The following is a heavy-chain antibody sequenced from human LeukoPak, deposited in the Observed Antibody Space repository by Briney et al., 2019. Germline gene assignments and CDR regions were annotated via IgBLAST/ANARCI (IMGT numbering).Heavy chain of an antibody. D-gene: IGHD2-2*01. CDR2: IIPILGIA. J-gene: IGHJ6*02. CDR1: GGTFSSYA. Sequence: ASVKVSCKASGGTFSSYAISWVRQAPGQGLEWMGRIIPILGIANYAQKFQGRVTITADKSTSTAYMGLSSLRSEDTAVYYCARALYCSSTSCYYYYYGMDVWGQGTTVTVSS. V-gene: IGHV1-69*04. CDR3: ARALYCSSTSCYYYYYGMDV.